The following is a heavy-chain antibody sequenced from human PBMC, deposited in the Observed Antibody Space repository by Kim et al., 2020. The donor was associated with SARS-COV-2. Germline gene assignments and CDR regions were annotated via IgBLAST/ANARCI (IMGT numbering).Heavy chain of an antibody. CDR3: ARDSYYDIFRYYYYYMDV. J-gene: IGHJ6*03. Sequence: ASVKVSCKASGYTFTSYAMHWVRQAPGQRLAWMGWINAGNGNSKFSQKFQGRVSITRDTSASTAYMVLSSLRSEDTAVYSFARDSYYDIFRYYYYYMDVWGQGTTVTVSS. CDR2: INAGNGNS. V-gene: IGHV1-3*01. CDR1: GYTFTSYA. D-gene: IGHD3-9*01.